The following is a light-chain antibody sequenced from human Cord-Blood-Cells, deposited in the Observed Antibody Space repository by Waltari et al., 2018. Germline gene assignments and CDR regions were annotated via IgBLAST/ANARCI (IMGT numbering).Light chain of an antibody. V-gene: IGKV4-1*01. J-gene: IGKJ1*01. CDR2: WAS. CDR3: QQYYSTPWT. CDR1: KSVLYSSNNKNY. Sequence: IVMTQSPVSLAVSLGERATTSCKSGKSVLYSSNNKNYLAWYQHKPGQPPKLLIYWASTRESGVPDRFSGSGSGTDFTLTISSLQAEDVAVYYCQQYYSTPWTFGQGTKVEIK.